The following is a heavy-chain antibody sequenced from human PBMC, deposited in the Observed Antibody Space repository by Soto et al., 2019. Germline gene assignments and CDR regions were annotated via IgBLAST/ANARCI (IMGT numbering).Heavy chain of an antibody. Sequence: SETLSVTCAVSGGSIISGGYAWNWIRQPPGKGLEWIGYIYHSGYTSYNPSLKNRVTISVDKSKNQFSLKLSSVTAADTAVYYCARVYMVRGTIIRYFDYWGQGTLVTVS. V-gene: IGHV4-30-2*01. J-gene: IGHJ4*02. CDR3: ARVYMVRGTIIRYFDY. D-gene: IGHD3-10*01. CDR2: IYHSGYT. CDR1: GGSIISGGYA.